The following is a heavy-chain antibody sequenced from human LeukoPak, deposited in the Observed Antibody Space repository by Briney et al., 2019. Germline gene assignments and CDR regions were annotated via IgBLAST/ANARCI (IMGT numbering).Heavy chain of an antibody. CDR2: IYNSGST. J-gene: IGHJ3*02. CDR3: ASLTTADAFDI. Sequence: SETLSLTCTVSGGSISSSSDYWGWIRQPPGKGLEWIGSIYNSGSTYYNPSLKSRVTISVDTSKNQFSLKLSSVTAADTAVFYCASLTTADAFDIWGQGTMVTVSS. V-gene: IGHV4-39*07. D-gene: IGHD3-22*01. CDR1: GGSISSSSDY.